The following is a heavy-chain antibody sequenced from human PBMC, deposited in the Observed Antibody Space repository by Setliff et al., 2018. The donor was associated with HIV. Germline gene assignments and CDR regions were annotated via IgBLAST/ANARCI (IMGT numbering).Heavy chain of an antibody. CDR3: ARKLRPGHGVDV. J-gene: IGHJ6*02. V-gene: IGHV3-23*01. CDR1: ELTFSNYA. Sequence: TGGSLRLSCAASELTFSNYAMTWVRQAPGKGLEWVSSLSGSGGSTYYADSVKGRFTISRDNAKNSLYLQMNSLRAEDTAVYYCARKLRPGHGVDVWGQGTTVTVSS. D-gene: IGHD3-10*01. CDR2: LSGSGGST.